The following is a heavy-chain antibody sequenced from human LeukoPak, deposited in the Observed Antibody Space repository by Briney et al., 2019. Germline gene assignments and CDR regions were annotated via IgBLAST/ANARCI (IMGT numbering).Heavy chain of an antibody. CDR1: GGSIGNYY. V-gene: IGHV4-59*01. CDR3: ARHWGSDWYFDL. J-gene: IGHJ2*01. Sequence: SETLSLTCAVSGGSIGNYYCSWVRQPPGKGVEWLGYIHYSAYTNYNPSLKSRLTISVDTPKNQFSLNLSSVTAADTAVYYCARHWGSDWYFDLWGRGTLVTVSS. D-gene: IGHD7-27*01. CDR2: IHYSAYT.